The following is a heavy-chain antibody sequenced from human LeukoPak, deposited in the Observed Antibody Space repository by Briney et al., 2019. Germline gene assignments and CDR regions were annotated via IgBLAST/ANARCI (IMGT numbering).Heavy chain of an antibody. CDR3: ARGPSGYYPNFDY. V-gene: IGHV1-46*01. CDR2: INPSGGST. Sequence: ASVKVSCKASGGTVSNYVFSWVRQAPGQGLEWMGIINPSGGSTSYAQKFQGRVTMTRDMSTSTVYMELSSLRSEDTAVYYCARGPSGYYPNFDYWGQGTLVTVSS. CDR1: GGTVSNYV. D-gene: IGHD3-3*01. J-gene: IGHJ4*02.